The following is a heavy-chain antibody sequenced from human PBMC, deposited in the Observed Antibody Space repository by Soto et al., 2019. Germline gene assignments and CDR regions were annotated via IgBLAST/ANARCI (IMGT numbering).Heavy chain of an antibody. CDR3: ARLPIAAADIDY. J-gene: IGHJ4*02. D-gene: IGHD6-13*01. CDR1: GGSISNSGYY. CDR2: VYYSGRT. Sequence: PSETLSLTCIVSGGSISNSGYYWGWIRQSPGKGLEWIGSVYYSGRTYHNPSLKSRATISVDTSKNQFSLKLRSATAADTAVYYCARLPIAAADIDYWGQGTLVTVSS. V-gene: IGHV4-39*01.